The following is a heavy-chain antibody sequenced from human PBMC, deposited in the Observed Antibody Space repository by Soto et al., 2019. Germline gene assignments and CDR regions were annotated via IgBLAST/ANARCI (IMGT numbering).Heavy chain of an antibody. CDR1: GFTFSSYG. CDR3: AKDSYDILTGPTEYYYYYYMDV. J-gene: IGHJ6*03. Sequence: GGSLRLSCAASGFTFSSYGMHWVRQAPGKGLEWVAVISYDGSNKYYADSVKGRFTISRDNSKNTLYLQMNSLRAEDTAVYYCAKDSYDILTGPTEYYYYYYMDVWGKGTTVTVSS. D-gene: IGHD3-9*01. V-gene: IGHV3-30*18. CDR2: ISYDGSNK.